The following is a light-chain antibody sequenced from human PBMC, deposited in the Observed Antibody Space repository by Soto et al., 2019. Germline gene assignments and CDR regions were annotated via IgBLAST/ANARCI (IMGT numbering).Light chain of an antibody. CDR1: QGVRDW. J-gene: IGKJ1*01. V-gene: IGKV1-12*01. CDR3: QQANSYPWT. CDR2: GSS. Sequence: DIQMTQSPSSVYASVGDSVTITGRASQGVRDWVAWYPQKPGEAPKPLIYGSSRLLSGVQSQFRCTRAGTACTRTISSLQPEDVATYSCQQANSYPWTFGQGTKVDI.